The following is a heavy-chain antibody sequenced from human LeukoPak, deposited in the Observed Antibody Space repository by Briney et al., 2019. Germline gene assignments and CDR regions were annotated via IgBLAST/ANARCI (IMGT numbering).Heavy chain of an antibody. Sequence: PGGSLRLSCAASGLTFSNYYMSWVRQAPGKGLERVANIKHDGSERYYVDSVKGRFTISRDNAKNSLYLQMNTLRAEDTAVYYCARGYRIVDLFCALLWGQGTMVTVSS. CDR3: ARGYRIVDLFCALL. V-gene: IGHV3-7*01. J-gene: IGHJ3*01. D-gene: IGHD1-26*01. CDR2: IKHDGSER. CDR1: GLTFSNYY.